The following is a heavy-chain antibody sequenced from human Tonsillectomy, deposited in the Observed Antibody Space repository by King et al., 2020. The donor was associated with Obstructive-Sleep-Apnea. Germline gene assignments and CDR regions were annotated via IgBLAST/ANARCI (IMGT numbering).Heavy chain of an antibody. CDR2: INHRGST. CDR1: GGSFSGYY. V-gene: IGHV4-34*01. Sequence: VQLQQWGAGLLKPSETLSLTCAVYGGSFSGYYWSWIRQPPGEGLEWIGDINHRGSTNYNPSLKSRVNISVDTSKNQLSLKVSSVTAADTAVYYCARVEDYFDYWGQGNLVTVSS. J-gene: IGHJ4*02. D-gene: IGHD3-3*01. CDR3: ARVEDYFDY.